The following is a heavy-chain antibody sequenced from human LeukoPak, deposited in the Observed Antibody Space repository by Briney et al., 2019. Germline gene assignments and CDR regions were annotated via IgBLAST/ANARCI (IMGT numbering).Heavy chain of an antibody. J-gene: IGHJ6*02. CDR1: GGSFSRYY. V-gene: IGHV4-34*01. CDR2: INHSGST. CDR3: ARRSGSTSLKYYYYYYGMDV. D-gene: IGHD2-2*01. Sequence: SETLSLTCAVYGGSFSRYYWSWIRQPPGKGLEWIGEINHSGSTNYNPSLKSRVTISVDTSKNQFSLKLSSVTAADTAVYYCARRSGSTSLKYYYYYYGMDVWGQGTTVTVSS.